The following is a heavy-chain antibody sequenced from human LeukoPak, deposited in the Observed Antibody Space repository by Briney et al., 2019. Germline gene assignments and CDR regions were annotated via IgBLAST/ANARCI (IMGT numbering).Heavy chain of an antibody. CDR2: IIPIFGTA. V-gene: IGHV1-69*05. CDR3: ARYHDFWSGYCPDY. J-gene: IGHJ4*02. CDR1: GGTFSSYA. Sequence: ASVKVSCKASGGTFSSYAISWVRQAPGQGLEWMGGIIPIFGTANYAQKLQGRVTMTTDTSTSTAYMELRSLRSDDTAVYYCARYHDFWSGYCPDYWGQGTLVTVSS. D-gene: IGHD3-3*01.